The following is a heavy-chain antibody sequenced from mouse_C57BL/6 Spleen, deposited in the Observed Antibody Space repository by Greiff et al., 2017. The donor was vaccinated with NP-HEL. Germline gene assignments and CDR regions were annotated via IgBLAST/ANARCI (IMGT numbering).Heavy chain of an antibody. CDR2: IYPSDSET. Sequence: QVQLQQPGAELVRPGSSVKLSCKASGYTFTSYWMDWVKQRPGQGLEWIGNIYPSDSETHYNQKFKDKATLTVDKSSITAYLQLSSLTSEDSAVYYCARFTTVVDWYFDVWGTGTTVTVSS. D-gene: IGHD1-1*01. CDR1: GYTFTSYW. V-gene: IGHV1-61*01. CDR3: ARFTTVVDWYFDV. J-gene: IGHJ1*03.